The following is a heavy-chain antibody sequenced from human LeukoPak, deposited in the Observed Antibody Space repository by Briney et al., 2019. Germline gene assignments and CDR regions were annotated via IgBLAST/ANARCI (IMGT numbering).Heavy chain of an antibody. J-gene: IGHJ4*02. CDR1: GFTFSNYW. CDR3: VRDLGGRSGH. D-gene: IGHD1-26*01. CDR2: MKQDGSEQ. V-gene: IGHV3-7*03. Sequence: GGSLRLSCTASGFTFSNYWMSWVRQAPGKGLEWVANMKQDGSEQYYVDSMKGRFTISRDNAKNSLYLQINSLRAEDTAVYYCVRDLGGRSGHWGQGTLVTVSS.